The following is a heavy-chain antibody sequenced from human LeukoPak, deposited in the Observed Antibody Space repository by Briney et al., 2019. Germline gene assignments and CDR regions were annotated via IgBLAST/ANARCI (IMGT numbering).Heavy chain of an antibody. CDR3: ARAPPGITIFGVVKPDPYYYMDV. CDR2: INHSGST. D-gene: IGHD3-3*01. Sequence: SETLSLTCAVYGGSFSGYYWSWIRQPPGKGLEWIGEINHSGSTNYNPSLKSRVTISVDTSKNQFSLKLSSVTAADTAVYYCARAPPGITIFGVVKPDPYYYMDVWGKGTTVTVSS. V-gene: IGHV4-34*01. CDR1: GGSFSGYY. J-gene: IGHJ6*03.